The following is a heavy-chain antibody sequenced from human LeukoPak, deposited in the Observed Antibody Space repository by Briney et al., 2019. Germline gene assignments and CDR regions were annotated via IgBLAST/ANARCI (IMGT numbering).Heavy chain of an antibody. V-gene: IGHV1-46*01. CDR1: GYTFTNYG. Sequence: GASVKVSCKASGYTFTNYGIAWVRQAPGQGLEWMGMINPSGGSTTYAQKFQGRVTMTRDTSTSTVYMELTILRSEDTAVYYCAREGTFSSPRNWFDPWGQGTLVTVSS. D-gene: IGHD6-13*01. J-gene: IGHJ5*02. CDR2: INPSGGST. CDR3: AREGTFSSPRNWFDP.